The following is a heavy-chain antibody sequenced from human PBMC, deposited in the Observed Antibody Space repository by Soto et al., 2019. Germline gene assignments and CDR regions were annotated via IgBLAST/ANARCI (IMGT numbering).Heavy chain of an antibody. V-gene: IGHV1-18*04. CDR1: GYTFTNHG. CDR3: ARDRVAGIWGDAFDI. D-gene: IGHD3-16*01. Sequence: QVQLVQSGAEVKKPGASVKVSCKTSGYTFTNHGINWVRQAPGQGLEWMGWINPYNANVNYAQKHQGRVTMTTDTSTSTAYMDLRSLTSDDTAVYYCARDRVAGIWGDAFDIWGQWTMVTVSS. J-gene: IGHJ3*02. CDR2: INPYNANV.